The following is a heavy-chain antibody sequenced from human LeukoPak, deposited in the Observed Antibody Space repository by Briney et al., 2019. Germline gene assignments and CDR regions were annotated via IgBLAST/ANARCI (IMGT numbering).Heavy chain of an antibody. CDR1: GFTFSSYA. V-gene: IGHV3-23*01. CDR3: AKSLGYFDWLNDY. J-gene: IGHJ4*02. Sequence: HPGGSLRLSCAASGFTFSSYAMSWVRQAPGKGLEWVSAISGSGGSTYYADSVKGRFTISRDNSKNTLYLQMNSLRAEDTAVYYCAKSLGYFDWLNDYWGQGTLVTVSS. CDR2: ISGSGGST. D-gene: IGHD3-9*01.